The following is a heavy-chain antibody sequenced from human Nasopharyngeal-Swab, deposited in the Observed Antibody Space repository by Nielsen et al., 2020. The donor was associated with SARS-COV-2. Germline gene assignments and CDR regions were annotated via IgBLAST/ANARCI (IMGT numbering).Heavy chain of an antibody. CDR2: INHSGST. J-gene: IGHJ6*03. Sequence: RQPPGKGLEWIAEINHSGSTNYNPSLKSRVTLSVDTSMNQFSLELSSVTAADTAVYYCARGLSGIVPAPILGLGPYYSYYYMDVWGKGTTVTVSS. CDR3: ARGLSGIVPAPILGLGPYYSYYYMDV. D-gene: IGHD2-2*01. V-gene: IGHV4-34*01.